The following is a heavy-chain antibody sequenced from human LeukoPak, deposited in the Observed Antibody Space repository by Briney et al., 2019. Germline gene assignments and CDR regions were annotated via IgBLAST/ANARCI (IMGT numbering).Heavy chain of an antibody. V-gene: IGHV3-74*01. J-gene: IGHJ4*02. Sequence: GGSLRLSCAASELMFSSNWIHWVRHAPGTGLVWVSRIKSDGSGISYADSVKGRFTISRDNAKNTLYLQMNSLRAEDTAVYYCARAQIAAGLVDYWGQGALVTVSS. CDR2: IKSDGSGI. CDR1: ELMFSSNW. CDR3: ARAQIAAGLVDY. D-gene: IGHD6-13*01.